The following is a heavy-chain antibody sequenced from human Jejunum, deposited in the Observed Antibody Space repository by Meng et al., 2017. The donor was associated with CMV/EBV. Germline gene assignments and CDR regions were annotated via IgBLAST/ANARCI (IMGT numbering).Heavy chain of an antibody. J-gene: IGHJ4*02. Sequence: PLSLSCAASGFPFSTYGMSWVRQAPGKGLEWVSGISGSASNTYYADSVKGRFTISRDNSKNTLYLQMNSLRAEDTAAYYCAKSVGTVWGQGTLVTVSS. CDR2: ISGSASNT. CDR3: AKSVGTV. CDR1: GFPFSTYG. D-gene: IGHD1-1*01. V-gene: IGHV3-23*01.